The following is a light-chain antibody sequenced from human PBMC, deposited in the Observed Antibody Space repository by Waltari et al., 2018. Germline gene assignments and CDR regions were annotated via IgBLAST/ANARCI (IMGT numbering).Light chain of an antibody. J-gene: IGLJ2*01. CDR3: QSFDNSLSGVV. CDR2: DNR. CDR1: RSNIGAGYD. V-gene: IGLV1-40*01. Sequence: QSVLTQPPSVSGAPGQRVPISCTGSRSNIGAGYDVHWYQQLPGTAPKLLIYDNRSRPSGVPDRFSGSKSGTSASLAITGLQAEDEAAYCQSFDNSLSGVVFGGGTKLTVL.